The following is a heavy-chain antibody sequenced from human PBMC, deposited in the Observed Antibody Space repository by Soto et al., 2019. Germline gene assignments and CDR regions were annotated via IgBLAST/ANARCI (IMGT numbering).Heavy chain of an antibody. J-gene: IGHJ4*02. CDR1: GFTFSSYG. D-gene: IGHD1-26*01. CDR2: IWYDGSNK. V-gene: IGHV3-33*01. Sequence: QVQLVESGGGVVQPGRSLRLSCAASGFTFSSYGMHWVRQAPGKGLEWVAVIWYDGSNKYYADSVKGRFTISRDNSKNTLYLQMNSLRAEDTAVYYCARDDYSGSFAYWGQGTLVTVSS. CDR3: ARDDYSGSFAY.